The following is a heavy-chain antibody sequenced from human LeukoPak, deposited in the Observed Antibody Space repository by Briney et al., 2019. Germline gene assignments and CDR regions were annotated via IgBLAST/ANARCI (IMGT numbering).Heavy chain of an antibody. CDR1: GGSFSGYY. J-gene: IGHJ3*02. V-gene: IGHV4-4*09. CDR3: ARLSYNAFDI. Sequence: SETLSLTCAVYGGSFSGYYWSWIRQPPGKGLEWIGYIYTSGSPNYNSSLKGRVTISVDTSKNQFSLKLNSVTAADTAVYYCARLSYNAFDIWGQGTMVTVSS. CDR2: IYTSGSP. D-gene: IGHD1-26*01.